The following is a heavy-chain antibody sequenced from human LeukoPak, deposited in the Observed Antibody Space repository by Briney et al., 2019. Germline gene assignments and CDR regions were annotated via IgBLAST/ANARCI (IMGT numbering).Heavy chain of an antibody. D-gene: IGHD6-13*01. CDR2: INPNSGGT. CDR1: GYTLTGYY. V-gene: IGHV1-2*02. J-gene: IGHJ5*02. Sequence: GSVKVSCKASGYTLTGYYMHWVRQAPGQGLEWMGWINPNSGGTNYAQKFQGRVTMTRDTSISTAYMELSRLRSDDTAVYYCARVGRSSSWYRYWFDPWGQGTLVTVSS. CDR3: ARVGRSSSWYRYWFDP.